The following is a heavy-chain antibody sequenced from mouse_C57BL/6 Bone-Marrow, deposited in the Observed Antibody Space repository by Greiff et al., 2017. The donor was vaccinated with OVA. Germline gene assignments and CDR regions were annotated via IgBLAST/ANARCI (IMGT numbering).Heavy chain of an antibody. V-gene: IGHV7-1*01. D-gene: IGHD3-2*02. J-gene: IGHJ4*01. Sequence: EVQLVESGGGLVQSGRSLRLSCATSGFTFSDFYMEWVRQAPGKGLEWIAASRNKANDYTTEYSASVKGRFIVSRDTSQSILYLQMNALRAEDTAIYYCARDAGSSGRGDYWGQGTSVTVSS. CDR3: ARDAGSSGRGDY. CDR2: SRNKANDYTT. CDR1: GFTFSDFY.